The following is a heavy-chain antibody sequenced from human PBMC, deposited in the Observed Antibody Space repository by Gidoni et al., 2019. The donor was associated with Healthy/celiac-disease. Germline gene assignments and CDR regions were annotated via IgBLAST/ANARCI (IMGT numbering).Heavy chain of an antibody. D-gene: IGHD2-2*01. V-gene: IGHV1-69*01. Sequence: QVQLGQSGAVVKKPGASVKVSSKASGGTCSSYDTSWVRQAPGQGLEWMGGIIPIFGTANYAQKFQGRVTITADESTSTAYMELSSLRSEDTAVYYCARAGYCSSTSCREDYYMDVWGKGTTVTVSS. CDR3: ARAGYCSSTSCREDYYMDV. CDR2: IIPIFGTA. J-gene: IGHJ6*03. CDR1: GGTCSSYD.